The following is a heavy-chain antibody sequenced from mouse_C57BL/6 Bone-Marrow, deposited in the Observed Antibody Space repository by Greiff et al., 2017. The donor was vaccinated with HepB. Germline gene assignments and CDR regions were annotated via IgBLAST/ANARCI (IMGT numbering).Heavy chain of an antibody. Sequence: QVQLQQPGAELVKPGASVKMSCKASGYTFTSYWITWVKQRPGQGLEWIGDIYPGSGSTNYNEKFKSKATLTVDTSSSTAYMQLSSLTSEYSAVYYCARGYTTASYYFDYWGQGTTLTVSS. CDR2: IYPGSGST. J-gene: IGHJ2*01. CDR3: ARGYTTASYYFDY. CDR1: GYTFTSYW. D-gene: IGHD1-2*01. V-gene: IGHV1-55*01.